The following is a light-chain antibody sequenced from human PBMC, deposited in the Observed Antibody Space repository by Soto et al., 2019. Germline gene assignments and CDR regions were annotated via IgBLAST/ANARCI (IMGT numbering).Light chain of an antibody. CDR1: SSNIGSKT. J-gene: IGLJ1*01. Sequence: QSVLTQPPSASGTPGQRVTISWSGGSSNIGSKTVNWYQHIPGTTPQLLFYGNDQRPSGVPDRFSASKSGTTASLAIGGLQSEDEGDYYCSSGDDSRNGHYVFGTGTKLTVL. CDR2: GND. CDR3: SSGDDSRNGHYV. V-gene: IGLV1-44*01.